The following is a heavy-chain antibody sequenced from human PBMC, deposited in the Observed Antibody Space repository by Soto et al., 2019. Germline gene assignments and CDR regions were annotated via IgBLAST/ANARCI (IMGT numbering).Heavy chain of an antibody. CDR3: ARVSIAAAGSYYYYGMDV. CDR1: GYTFTSYG. D-gene: IGHD6-13*01. Sequence: ASVKVSCKASGYTFTSYGISWVRQAPGQGLEWMGWISAYNGNTNYAPKLQGRVNMTTDTSTSTAYMELRSLRSDDTAVYYCARVSIAAAGSYYYYGMDVWGQGTTVTVSS. V-gene: IGHV1-18*04. CDR2: ISAYNGNT. J-gene: IGHJ6*02.